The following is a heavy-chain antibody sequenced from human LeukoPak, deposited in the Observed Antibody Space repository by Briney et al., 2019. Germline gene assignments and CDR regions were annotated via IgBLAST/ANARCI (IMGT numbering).Heavy chain of an antibody. Sequence: GGSLRLSCAASGFTLDAYAMSWVRQVPGKGLEWVSSITKSSDNIQYTDSVKGRFTISRDNGKNSLYLQMNSLRAEDTAVYYCARDLHREDAFDIWGQGTKVTVSS. V-gene: IGHV3-21*01. CDR3: ARDLHREDAFDI. CDR2: ITKSSDNI. J-gene: IGHJ3*02. CDR1: GFTLDAYA. D-gene: IGHD1-14*01.